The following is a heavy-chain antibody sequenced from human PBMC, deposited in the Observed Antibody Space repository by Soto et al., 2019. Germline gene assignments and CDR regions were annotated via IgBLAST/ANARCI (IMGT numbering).Heavy chain of an antibody. J-gene: IGHJ4*02. CDR2: IYPGDSDT. CDR1: GYNFTINW. Sequence: GESLKISCKGSGYNFTINWIGWVRHMPDKGLEWMGIIYPGDSDTRYSPSFQGQVTVSADKSISTAYLQWSSLKASDTAMYYCATLSPLHYGDFPPLVFRDPYYFDYWGQGTLVTVSS. V-gene: IGHV5-51*01. CDR3: ATLSPLHYGDFPPLVFRDPYYFDY. D-gene: IGHD4-17*01.